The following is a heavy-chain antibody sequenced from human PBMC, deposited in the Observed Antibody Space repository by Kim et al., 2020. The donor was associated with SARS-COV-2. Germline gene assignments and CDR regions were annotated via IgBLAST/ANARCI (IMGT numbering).Heavy chain of an antibody. V-gene: IGHV1-69*04. CDR1: GGTFSSYA. CDR3: ARDRRMVRTTAPLPVDY. Sequence: SVKVSCKASGGTFSSYAISWVRQAPGQGLEWMGSIIPILGIANYAQKFQGRVTITADKSTRTAYMELSSLRSEDTAVYYCARDRRMVRTTAPLPVDYLGKGTLVTVS. CDR2: IIPILGIA. D-gene: IGHD3-10*01. J-gene: IGHJ4*02.